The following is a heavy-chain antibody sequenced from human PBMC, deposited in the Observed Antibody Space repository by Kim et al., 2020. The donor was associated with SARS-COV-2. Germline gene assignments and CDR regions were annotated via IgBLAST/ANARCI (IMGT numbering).Heavy chain of an antibody. CDR1: GFTFSGYW. V-gene: IGHV3-74*01. CDR2: INSDGTST. CDR3: ARFYSGAYNYFYY. J-gene: IGHJ4*02. Sequence: GGSLRLSCAASGFTFSGYWMYWLRQAPGKGLVLVSHINSDGTSTNYADSVKGRFTISRDNAKNALYLQMNSLRAEDTAVYYCARFYSGAYNYFYYWGQG. D-gene: IGHD3-22*01.